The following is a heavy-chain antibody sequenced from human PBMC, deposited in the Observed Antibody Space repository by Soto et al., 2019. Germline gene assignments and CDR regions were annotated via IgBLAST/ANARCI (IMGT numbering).Heavy chain of an antibody. V-gene: IGHV3-33*01. J-gene: IGHJ4*02. CDR3: ARAGGTTVTGLWHFDS. CDR2: IWYDGTQK. D-gene: IGHD4-17*01. Sequence: VQLEESGGGVVQPGRSLRLSCEASGFTFNTYSMHWVRQPPGKGLEWLAAIWYDGTQKYYADSVKGRFIISRDNSKKTLYLEMNNLRAEDTAVYYCARAGGTTVTGLWHFDSWGQGTLVTVSS. CDR1: GFTFNTYS.